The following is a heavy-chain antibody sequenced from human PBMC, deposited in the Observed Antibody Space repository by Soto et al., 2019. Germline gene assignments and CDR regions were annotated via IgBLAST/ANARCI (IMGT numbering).Heavy chain of an antibody. CDR2: TSTYNGET. D-gene: IGHD2-2*01. J-gene: IGHJ5*02. CDR1: GYTFTNYG. Sequence: QVQLVQSGAEVKKPGASVKVSCKASGYTFTNYGITWVRQAPGQGLEWMGWTSTYNGETKYAEKFQGRVTMTTDTSTSTVYMDLRSLRSDDTAIYYCARDIVIVPAAIGVWPNWFDPWGQGSLVTVSS. V-gene: IGHV1-18*01. CDR3: ARDIVIVPAAIGVWPNWFDP.